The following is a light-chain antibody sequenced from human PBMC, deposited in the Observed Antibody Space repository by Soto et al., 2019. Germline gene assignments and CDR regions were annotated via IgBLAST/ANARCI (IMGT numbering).Light chain of an antibody. J-gene: IGLJ1*01. CDR1: SRDVGGYNY. CDR3: ISYKTSSLYV. Sequence: QSVLTQPASVSGSPGQSITISCTGTSRDVGGYNYVSWYQKHPGRAPQLLVHDVSTRPSGVSYRFSGSKSGNTAFLTISGLQAEDEADYYCISYKTSSLYVFGTGTKVTVL. V-gene: IGLV2-14*01. CDR2: DVS.